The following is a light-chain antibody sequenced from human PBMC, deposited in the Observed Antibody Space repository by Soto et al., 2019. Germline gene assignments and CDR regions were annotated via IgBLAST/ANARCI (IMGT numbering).Light chain of an antibody. Sequence: QSALTQPASVSGSPGQSITISCTGTSSDVGGYNYVSWYQQHPGKAPKLMIYDVSNRPSGVSNRFSGSKSGNTASLTSSGLQAEDEADYYCSSYTRSSTHVVFGGGTKVTVL. CDR3: SSYTRSSTHVV. CDR2: DVS. J-gene: IGLJ2*01. V-gene: IGLV2-14*01. CDR1: SSDVGGYNY.